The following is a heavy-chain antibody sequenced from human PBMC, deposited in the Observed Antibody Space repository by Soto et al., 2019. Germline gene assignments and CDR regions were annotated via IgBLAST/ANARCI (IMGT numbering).Heavy chain of an antibody. CDR2: IYWDDDK. J-gene: IGHJ5*02. Sequence: QITLKESGPPLVQPPQTLTLTCTLSGFSLSTSGVGVGWIRQPPGKALEWLALIYWDDDKRYRPSLKTRLTITKDTSKNQVVLTMTNRDPVDTATYYCAHENRVATLSFQTWCQGT. CDR1: GFSLSTSGVG. D-gene: IGHD5-12*01. V-gene: IGHV2-5*02. CDR3: AHENRVATLSFQT.